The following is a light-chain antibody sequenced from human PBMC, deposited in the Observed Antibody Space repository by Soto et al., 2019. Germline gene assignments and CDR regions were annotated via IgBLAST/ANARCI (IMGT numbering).Light chain of an antibody. J-gene: IGKJ4*01. V-gene: IGKV3-20*01. CDR2: GAS. CDR1: QSVTSSY. CDR3: QQYGSSPA. Sequence: EIVLTQSPGTLSLSPGERATLSCRASQSVTSSYLAWYQQKPGQAPRLLLYGASSRATGIPDRFRGSGSGTDFTLTISRLEPEDFAVYYCQQYGSSPAFGGGTKVEIK.